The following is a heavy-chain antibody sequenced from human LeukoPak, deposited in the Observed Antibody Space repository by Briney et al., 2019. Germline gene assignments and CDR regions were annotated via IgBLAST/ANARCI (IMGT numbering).Heavy chain of an antibody. CDR3: ARRLYVLRYFDWLPKPYFDY. CDR2: INHSGST. CDR1: GVSFSGYY. V-gene: IGHV4-34*01. D-gene: IGHD3-9*01. Sequence: SETLSLTCAVYGVSFSGYYWSWIRQPPGKGLEWIGEINHSGSTNYNPSLKSRVTISVDTSKNQFSLKLSSVTAADTAVYYCARRLYVLRYFDWLPKPYFDYWGQGTLVTVSS. J-gene: IGHJ4*02.